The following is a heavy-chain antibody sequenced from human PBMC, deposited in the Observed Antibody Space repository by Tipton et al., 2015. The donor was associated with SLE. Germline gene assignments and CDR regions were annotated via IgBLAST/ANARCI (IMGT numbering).Heavy chain of an antibody. CDR2: IQQDGSVQ. J-gene: IGHJ4*02. CDR1: GFTFSTYY. V-gene: IGHV3-7*01. CDR3: ARGSGWYCNF. D-gene: IGHD6-19*01. Sequence: GSLRLSCAASGFTFSTYYMSWFRQAPGKGLEWVANIQQDGSVQHYLGSVKGRFTVSRDNAKKSLYLQMNSLRAEDTAVYYCARGSGWYCNFWGQGTLVTVSS.